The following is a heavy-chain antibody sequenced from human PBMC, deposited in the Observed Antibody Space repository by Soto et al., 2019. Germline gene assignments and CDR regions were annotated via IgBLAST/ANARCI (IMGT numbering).Heavy chain of an antibody. CDR3: ARTNKLYYGDPYDAFDI. CDR2: IKQDGSEK. Sequence: GGSLRLSCAASGFTFSSYWMSWVRQAPGKGLEWVANIKQDGSEKYYVDSVKGRFTISRDNAKNSLYLQMNSLRAEDTAVYYCARTNKLYYGDPYDAFDIWGQGTMVTVSS. CDR1: GFTFSSYW. J-gene: IGHJ3*02. D-gene: IGHD4-17*01. V-gene: IGHV3-7*03.